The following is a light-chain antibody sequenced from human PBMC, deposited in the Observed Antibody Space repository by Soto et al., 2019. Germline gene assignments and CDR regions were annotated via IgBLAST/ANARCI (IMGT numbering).Light chain of an antibody. CDR1: QSLLHSNGYNY. CDR2: LGS. V-gene: IGKV2-28*01. CDR3: MQALQTPGA. Sequence: DIVMTQSPLSLPVTPGEPASISCRSSQSLLHSNGYNYLDWYLQKPGQSPQLLIYLGSNRASGVPDRFSGSGSGTDFTPKISRVEAEDVGVYYCMQALQTPGAFDQGTKVEIK. J-gene: IGKJ1*01.